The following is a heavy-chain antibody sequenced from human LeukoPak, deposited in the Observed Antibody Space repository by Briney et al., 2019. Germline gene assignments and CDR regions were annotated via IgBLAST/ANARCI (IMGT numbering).Heavy chain of an antibody. CDR1: GFTFSSYA. J-gene: IGHJ3*02. D-gene: IGHD1-7*01. Sequence: GGSLRLSCAAPGFTFSSYAMHWVRQAPGKGLEWVAVISYDGSNKYYADSVKGRFTISRDNSKNTLYLQMNSLRAEDTAVYYCARGHNWNYVIAFDIWGQGTMVTVSS. CDR2: ISYDGSNK. V-gene: IGHV3-30-3*01. CDR3: ARGHNWNYVIAFDI.